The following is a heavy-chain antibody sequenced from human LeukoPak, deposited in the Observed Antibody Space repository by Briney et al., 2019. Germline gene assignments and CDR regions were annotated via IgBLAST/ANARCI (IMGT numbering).Heavy chain of an antibody. J-gene: IGHJ4*02. CDR2: IYYSGST. D-gene: IGHD4-17*01. V-gene: IGHV4-30-4*01. CDR1: GGSISSGDYY. Sequence: SETLSLTCTVSGGSISSGDYYWSWIRQPPGKGLEWIGYIYYSGSTYYNPSLKSRVTISVDTSKNQFSLKLSSVTAADTAVYYCARERAYGKTFDCWGQGTLVTVSS. CDR3: ARERAYGKTFDC.